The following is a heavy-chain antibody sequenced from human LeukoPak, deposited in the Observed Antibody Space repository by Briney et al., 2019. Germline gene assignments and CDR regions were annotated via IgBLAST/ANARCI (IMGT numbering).Heavy chain of an antibody. Sequence: SETLSLTCTVSDGSISSSTYYWGWLRQPPGKGLEWIGSIYYSGSTYYNPSLKSRVTISVDTSKNQFSLKLSSVTAADTAVYYCARHDPYYDFWSGYSYFDYWGQGTLVTVSS. D-gene: IGHD3-3*01. J-gene: IGHJ4*02. V-gene: IGHV4-39*01. CDR1: DGSISSSTYY. CDR2: IYYSGST. CDR3: ARHDPYYDFWSGYSYFDY.